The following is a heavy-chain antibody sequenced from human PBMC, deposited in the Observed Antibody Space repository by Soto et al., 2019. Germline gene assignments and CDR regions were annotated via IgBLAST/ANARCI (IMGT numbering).Heavy chain of an antibody. CDR2: ISYDGSNK. V-gene: IGHV3-30*18. Sequence: GGSLRLSCAASGFTFSSYGMHWVRQAPGKGLEWVAVISYDGSNKYYADSVKGRFTISRDNSKNTLYLQMNSLRAEDTAVYYCVKGDPDNHYYSGMDVWGQGTTVTVSS. CDR1: GFTFSSYG. CDR3: VKGDPDNHYYSGMDV. J-gene: IGHJ6*02. D-gene: IGHD3-9*01.